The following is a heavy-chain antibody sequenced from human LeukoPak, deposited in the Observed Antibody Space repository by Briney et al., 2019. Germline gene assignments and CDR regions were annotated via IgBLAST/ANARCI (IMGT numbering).Heavy chain of an antibody. CDR2: IYHSGST. Sequence: SEPLSLTCAVSGYSISSGYYWGWIRQPPGKGLEWIGSIYHSGSTYYNPSLKSRVTISVDTSKNQFSLKLSSVTAADTAVYYCVRGDPSTSRILNWFDPWGQGTLVTVSS. CDR1: GYSISSGYY. D-gene: IGHD2-2*01. CDR3: VRGDPSTSRILNWFDP. J-gene: IGHJ5*02. V-gene: IGHV4-38-2*01.